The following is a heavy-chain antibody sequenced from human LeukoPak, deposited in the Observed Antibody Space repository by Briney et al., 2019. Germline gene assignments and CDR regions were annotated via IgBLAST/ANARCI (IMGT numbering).Heavy chain of an antibody. Sequence: GGSLRLSCTASGFIFSDYYIDWVRQAPGKGLEWVSYISSSSSTIYYADSVKGRFTISRDNAKSSLYLQMNSPRAEDTVVYYCAESGTGPHPNWFDPWGQGTLVIVAS. CDR1: GFIFSDYY. CDR2: ISSSSSTI. J-gene: IGHJ5*02. CDR3: AESGTGPHPNWFDP. D-gene: IGHD6-13*01. V-gene: IGHV3-11*01.